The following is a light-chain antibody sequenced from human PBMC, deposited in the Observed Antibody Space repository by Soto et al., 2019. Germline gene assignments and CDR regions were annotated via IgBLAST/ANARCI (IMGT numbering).Light chain of an antibody. CDR3: VQGRHWYYP. CDR1: ESLVYKDGETY. Sequence: DVVMTQSPLSLPVTLGQPASISCRSGESLVYKDGETYLNWFHQRTGQSPRRLIYEVSRRDSGVPDRFSGSGSGTDFALKIRRGEAEDVGIYFCVQGRHWYYPFGQGTKLEIK. V-gene: IGKV2-30*01. J-gene: IGKJ2*01. CDR2: EVS.